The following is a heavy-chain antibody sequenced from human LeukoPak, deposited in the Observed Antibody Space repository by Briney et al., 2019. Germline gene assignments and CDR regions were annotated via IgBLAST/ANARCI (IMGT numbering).Heavy chain of an antibody. CDR3: ARSHTYYDILTGYRRSYYFDY. J-gene: IGHJ4*02. CDR1: GYTFTSYD. CDR2: MNPNSGGT. Sequence: ASVEVSCKASGYTFTSYDINWVRQATGQGLEWMGWMNPNSGGTNYAQKFQGRVTMTRDTSISTAYMELSRLRSDDTAVYYCARSHTYYDILTGYRRSYYFDYWGQGTLVTVSS. D-gene: IGHD3-9*01. V-gene: IGHV1-2*02.